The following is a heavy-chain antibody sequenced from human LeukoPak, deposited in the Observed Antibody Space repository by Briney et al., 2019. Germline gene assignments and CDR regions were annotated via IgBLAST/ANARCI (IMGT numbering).Heavy chain of an antibody. V-gene: IGHV4-61*02. CDR2: IYTSGST. D-gene: IGHD3-22*01. CDR1: GGSISSGSYY. J-gene: IGHJ6*03. Sequence: SETLSLTCTVSGGSISSGSYYWSWIRQPAGKGLEWIGRIYTSGSTNYNPSLKSRVTISVDTSKNQFSLKLSSVTAADTAVYYCARGSPYYYDSSYYYYMDVWGKGTTVTVSS. CDR3: ARGSPYYYDSSYYYYMDV.